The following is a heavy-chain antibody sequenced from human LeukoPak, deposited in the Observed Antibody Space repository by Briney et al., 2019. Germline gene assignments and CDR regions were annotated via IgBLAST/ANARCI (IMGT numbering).Heavy chain of an antibody. CDR2: ISAYNGNT. CDR1: GYTFTSYG. D-gene: IGHD3-10*01. Sequence: GASVKVSCKASGYTFTSYGISWVRQAPGQGLEWMGWISAYNGNTNYAQKLQGRVTMTTDTSTSTAYMELRSLRSDDTAVYYCAREIRITMVRQSYYYGMDVWGQGTTVTVSS. CDR3: AREIRITMVRQSYYYGMDV. J-gene: IGHJ6*02. V-gene: IGHV1-18*01.